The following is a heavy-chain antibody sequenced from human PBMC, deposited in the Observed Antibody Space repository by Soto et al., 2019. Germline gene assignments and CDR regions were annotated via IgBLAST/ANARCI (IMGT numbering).Heavy chain of an antibody. CDR1: GYTFTGYY. D-gene: IGHD2-15*01. J-gene: IGHJ6*02. V-gene: IGHV1-2*04. Sequence: ASVKVSCKASGYTFTGYYMHWVRQAPGQGLEWMGWINPNSGGTNYAQKFQGWVTMTRDTSISTAYMERSRLRSDEAAVCYCARGAVVAYYGMDVWGQGTTVTVSS. CDR2: INPNSGGT. CDR3: ARGAVVAYYGMDV.